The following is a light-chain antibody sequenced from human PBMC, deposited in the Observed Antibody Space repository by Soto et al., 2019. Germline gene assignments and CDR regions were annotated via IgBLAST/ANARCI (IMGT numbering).Light chain of an antibody. V-gene: IGLV1-44*01. Sequence: QSVLTQPPSASGTPGQRVSISCSGSSSNIGSNTVNWYQQLPGTAPTLLIYNNNQRPSGVPDRFSGSKSGTSASLAISGHQSEDEADYYCTSWDDSLNGPVVFGGGTKLTVL. CDR1: SSNIGSNT. CDR3: TSWDDSLNGPVV. J-gene: IGLJ2*01. CDR2: NNN.